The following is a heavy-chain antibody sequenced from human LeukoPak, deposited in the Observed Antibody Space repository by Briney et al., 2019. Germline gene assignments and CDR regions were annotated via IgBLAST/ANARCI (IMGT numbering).Heavy chain of an antibody. Sequence: GSLRLSCAASGFTFSSYSMNWVRQAPGKGLEWIGYIYYSGSTNYNPSLKSRVTISVDTSKNQFSLKLSSVTAADTAVYYCARGHYGDGAFDIWGQGTMVTVSS. V-gene: IGHV4-59*01. CDR1: GFTFSSYS. CDR3: ARGHYGDGAFDI. D-gene: IGHD4-17*01. J-gene: IGHJ3*02. CDR2: IYYSGST.